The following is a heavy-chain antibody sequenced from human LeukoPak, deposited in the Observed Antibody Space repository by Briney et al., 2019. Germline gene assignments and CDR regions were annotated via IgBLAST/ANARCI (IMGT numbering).Heavy chain of an antibody. V-gene: IGHV4-39*01. CDR2: IYHSGST. J-gene: IGHJ6*03. Sequence: SETLSLTCTVSGGSISSSSYYWGWIRQPPGKGLEWIGEIYHSGSTNYNPSLKSRVTISVDTSKNQFSLKLSSVTAADTAVYYCARVGAHYYGSGSYYQDYYYYYYMDVWGKGTTVTVSS. CDR3: ARVGAHYYGSGSYYQDYYYYYYMDV. CDR1: GGSISSSSYY. D-gene: IGHD3-10*01.